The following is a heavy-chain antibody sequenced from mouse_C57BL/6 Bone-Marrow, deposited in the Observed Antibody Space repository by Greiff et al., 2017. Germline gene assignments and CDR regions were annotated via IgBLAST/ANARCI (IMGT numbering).Heavy chain of an antibody. J-gene: IGHJ4*01. CDR3: ARGGQLRPPMDY. CDR1: GYSITSDY. CDR2: ISYSGST. D-gene: IGHD3-2*02. Sequence: EVQLVESGPGLAKPSQTLSLTCSVTGYSITSDYWNWIRKFPGNKLEYMGYISYSGSTYYNPSHKSRMSITRDTSKTQYSLQLNSVTTEDTATFYCARGGQLRPPMDYWGQGTSVTVSS. V-gene: IGHV3-8*01.